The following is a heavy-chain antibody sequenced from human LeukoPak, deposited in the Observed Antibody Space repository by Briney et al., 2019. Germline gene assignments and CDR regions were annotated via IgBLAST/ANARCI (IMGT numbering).Heavy chain of an antibody. CDR2: IYYSGST. V-gene: IGHV4-59*01. Sequence: SETLSLTCTVSGXSNRSYYWSWIRQPPGKGLEWIGYIYYSGSTNYNPSLKSRVSISVETSKNQFALKLSSVTAADTAVYYCARTGSTVTMLYPFDHWGQGTLVTVSS. CDR1: GXSNRSYY. D-gene: IGHD4-17*01. CDR3: ARTGSTVTMLYPFDH. J-gene: IGHJ4*02.